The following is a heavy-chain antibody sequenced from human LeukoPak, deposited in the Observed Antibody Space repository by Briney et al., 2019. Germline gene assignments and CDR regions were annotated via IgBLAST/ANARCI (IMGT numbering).Heavy chain of an antibody. D-gene: IGHD2-2*01. Sequence: PGGSLRLSCSASGFXFSSYAIHWVRQAPGKGLEYFSSIRSNGGSTYYADSVKGRFTISRDNSKNTLYLQMSSLRAEDTAVYYCVKGGGYCSSSSCPPPYYFDYWGQGTLVTVSS. CDR3: VKGGGYCSSSSCPPPYYFDY. CDR1: GFXFSSYA. CDR2: IRSNGGST. J-gene: IGHJ4*02. V-gene: IGHV3-64D*06.